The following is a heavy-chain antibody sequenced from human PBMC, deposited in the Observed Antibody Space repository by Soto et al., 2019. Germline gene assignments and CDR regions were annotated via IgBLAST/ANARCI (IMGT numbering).Heavy chain of an antibody. J-gene: IGHJ5*02. CDR1: GGSFSGYY. Sequence: SETLSLTCAVYGGSFSGYYWSWIRQPPGKGLEWIGEINHSGSTNYNPSLKSRVTISVDTSKNQFSLKLSSVTAADTAVYYCARPRYCSSTSCYGSNWFDPWGQGTLVTVSS. V-gene: IGHV4-34*01. CDR3: ARPRYCSSTSCYGSNWFDP. D-gene: IGHD2-2*01. CDR2: INHSGST.